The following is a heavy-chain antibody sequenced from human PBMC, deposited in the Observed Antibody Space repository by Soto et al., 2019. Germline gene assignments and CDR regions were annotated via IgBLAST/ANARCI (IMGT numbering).Heavy chain of an antibody. CDR2: IGSSSSYI. Sequence: EVQLGESGGGLVKPGGSLRLACAASGFTFSSYSMNWVRQAPGKGLEWLSSIGSSSSYIYYADSVKGRFTISRDNAKNSLYLQLNSLRAEDTAVYYCARIQHGYDDFDIWGQGTMVTVSS. D-gene: IGHD2-15*01. V-gene: IGHV3-21*01. CDR3: ARIQHGYDDFDI. CDR1: GFTFSSYS. J-gene: IGHJ3*02.